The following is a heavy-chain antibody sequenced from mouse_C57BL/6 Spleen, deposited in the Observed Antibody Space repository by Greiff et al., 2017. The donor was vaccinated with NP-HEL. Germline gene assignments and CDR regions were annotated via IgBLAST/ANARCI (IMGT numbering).Heavy chain of an antibody. CDR2: MDPSDSET. J-gene: IGHJ4*01. CDR3: AYEGDGAMDY. V-gene: IGHV1-61*01. CDR1: GYTFTSYW. Sequence: QVQLKQPGGGGVRPGSSVKLSCKASGYTFTSYWMDWVKQRPGQGLEWIGNMDPSDSETHYNQKFKDKATLTVDKSSSTAYMQLSSLTSEDSAVYYCAYEGDGAMDYWGQGTSVTVSS. D-gene: IGHD2-3*01.